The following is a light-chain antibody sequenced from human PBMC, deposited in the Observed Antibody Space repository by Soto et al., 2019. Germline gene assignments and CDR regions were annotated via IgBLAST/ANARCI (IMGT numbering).Light chain of an antibody. V-gene: IGKV3-20*01. Sequence: EIVLTQSPCTLSLSPGERATLSCRASQSVSSSYLAWYQQKPGQAPRLLIYGASSRATGIPDRFSGSGSGTDFTLTISSLEPEDFAVYYCQQYGSSPPITFGQGTRLEIK. CDR1: QSVSSSY. J-gene: IGKJ5*01. CDR3: QQYGSSPPIT. CDR2: GAS.